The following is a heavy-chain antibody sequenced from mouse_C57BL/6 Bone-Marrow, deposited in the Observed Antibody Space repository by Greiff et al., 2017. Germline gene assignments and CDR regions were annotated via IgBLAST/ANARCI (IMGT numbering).Heavy chain of an antibody. CDR3: AHGNYFDLYFAV. V-gene: IGHV1-72*01. J-gene: IGHJ1*03. D-gene: IGHD2-1*01. CDR1: GYTFTSYW. CDR2: IDPNSGGT. Sequence: QVQLQQPGAELVKPGASVKLSCKASGYTFTSYWMHWVKQRPGRGLEWIGRIDPNSGGTKYNEKFKSKATLTVDKPSSTAYMQFSSLTSEDSAVYDFAHGNYFDLYFAVWVTGTTVTVSS.